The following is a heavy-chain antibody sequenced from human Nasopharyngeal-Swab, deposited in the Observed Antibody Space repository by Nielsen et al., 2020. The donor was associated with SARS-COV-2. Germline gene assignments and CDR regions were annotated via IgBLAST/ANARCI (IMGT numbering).Heavy chain of an antibody. J-gene: IGHJ4*02. Sequence: GGSLRLSCAASGFTFSSYWMHWVRQAPGKGLVWVSRINSDGSSTSYAGSVKGRFTISRDNAKNTLYLQMNSLRAEDTAVYYCARWSSSWSLVTWGQGTLVTVSS. CDR2: INSDGSST. CDR1: GFTFSSYW. V-gene: IGHV3-74*01. CDR3: ARWSSSWSLVT. D-gene: IGHD6-13*01.